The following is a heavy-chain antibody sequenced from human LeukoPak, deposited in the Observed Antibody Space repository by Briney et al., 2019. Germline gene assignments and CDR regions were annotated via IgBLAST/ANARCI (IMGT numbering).Heavy chain of an antibody. CDR3: ARAKYYYDSSGYYYEKIPYYFDY. CDR2: IYSGGST. V-gene: IGHV3-53*01. CDR1: GFTVSSNY. Sequence: PGGSLRLSCAASGFTVSSNYMSWVRQAPGKGLEWVSVIYSGGSTYYADSVKGRFTISRDNSKNTLYLQMNSLRAEDTAVYYCARAKYYYDSSGYYYEKIPYYFDYWGQGTLVTVSS. J-gene: IGHJ4*02. D-gene: IGHD3-22*01.